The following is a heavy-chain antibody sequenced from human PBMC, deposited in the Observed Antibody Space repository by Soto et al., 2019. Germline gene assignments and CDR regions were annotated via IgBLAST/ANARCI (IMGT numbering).Heavy chain of an antibody. CDR2: INHSGST. CDR1: DGSFSGAD. Sequence: SGTPALTFAVHDGSFSGADWTWIRQPPGKGLEWIGEINHSGSTNYNPSLKSRVTISVDTSKNQFSLKLSSVTAADTAVYYCARRRYFDWLLGYGMDVWGQGTTVT. V-gene: IGHV4-34*01. J-gene: IGHJ6*02. D-gene: IGHD3-9*01. CDR3: ARRRYFDWLLGYGMDV.